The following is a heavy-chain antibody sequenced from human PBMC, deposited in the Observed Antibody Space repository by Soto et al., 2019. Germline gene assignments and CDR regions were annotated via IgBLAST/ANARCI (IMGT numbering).Heavy chain of an antibody. CDR2: IFHSGST. V-gene: IGHV4-59*12. CDR1: GASISSSY. CDR3: ARARWVQLWTIDY. D-gene: IGHD5-18*01. J-gene: IGHJ4*02. Sequence: SETLSLTCTVSGASISSSYWSWIRQPPGKGLEWIGYIFHSGSTNYNPSLKSRVTISVDTSKNQFSLKLSSVTAADTAVYYCARARWVQLWTIDYWGQGTLVTVSS.